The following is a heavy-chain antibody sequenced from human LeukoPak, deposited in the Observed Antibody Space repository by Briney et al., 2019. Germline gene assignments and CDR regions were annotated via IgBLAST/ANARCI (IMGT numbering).Heavy chain of an antibody. Sequence: SVKLSCKASGGTFSSYAISWVRQAPGQGLEWLGGIIPIFGTANYAQKFQGRVTITADESTSTAYMELSSLRSEDTAVYYCARDENDALFNYYGSTVGAFDIWGQGTMVTVSS. CDR2: IIPIFGTA. V-gene: IGHV1-69*01. J-gene: IGHJ3*02. CDR3: ARDENDALFNYYGSTVGAFDI. CDR1: GGTFSSYA. D-gene: IGHD3-10*01.